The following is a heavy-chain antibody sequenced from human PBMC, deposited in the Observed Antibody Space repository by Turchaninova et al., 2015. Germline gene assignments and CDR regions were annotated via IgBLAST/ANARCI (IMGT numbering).Heavy chain of an antibody. Sequence: QVQLQESGPGLVKPSGTLSLTCAVSGGSIISSNWWSWVRQPPEKGLEWIGEIFPSGGTNYNPSLKSRVTISVDKSKSQFPLRLSSVTAADTAVYYCAKGTYHFDYWGQGTLVTVSS. V-gene: IGHV4-4*02. D-gene: IGHD2-8*01. CDR1: GGSIISSNW. CDR3: AKGTYHFDY. CDR2: IFPSGGT. J-gene: IGHJ4*02.